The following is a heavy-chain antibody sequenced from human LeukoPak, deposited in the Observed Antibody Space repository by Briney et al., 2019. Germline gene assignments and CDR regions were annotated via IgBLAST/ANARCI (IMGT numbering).Heavy chain of an antibody. Sequence: ASVKVSCKASGYTFTGYYVHWVRQAPGQGLEWMGWINPNSGDTNYAQKFQGRVTMTRGTSISTAYMELSRLTSDDTAMYYCARDRTSGYNWFDPWGQGTLVTVSS. CDR1: GYTFTGYY. V-gene: IGHV1-2*02. CDR2: INPNSGDT. CDR3: ARDRTSGYNWFDP. J-gene: IGHJ5*02. D-gene: IGHD3-22*01.